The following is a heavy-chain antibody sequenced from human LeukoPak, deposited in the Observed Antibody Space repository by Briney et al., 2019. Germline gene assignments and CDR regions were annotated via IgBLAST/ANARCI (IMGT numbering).Heavy chain of an antibody. J-gene: IGHJ3*02. Sequence: GGPVTLSCTASGFTFSSYAMNWLRQAPGKGLEGVSANSGSGSTTFYADAVKGRFTISRDNSKNTLFLQMNSLTAEDTAIDSCARPRLEYCSGGSCFDAFDIWGQGTMVTVSS. CDR1: GFTFSSYA. V-gene: IGHV3-23*01. D-gene: IGHD2-15*01. CDR2: NSGSGSTT. CDR3: ARPRLEYCSGGSCFDAFDI.